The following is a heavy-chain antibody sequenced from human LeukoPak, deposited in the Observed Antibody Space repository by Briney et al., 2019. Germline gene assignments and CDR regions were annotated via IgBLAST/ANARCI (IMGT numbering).Heavy chain of an antibody. CDR3: AKDAF. J-gene: IGHJ4*02. CDR2: MKPDGSEK. CDR1: GFTFSTYW. V-gene: IGHV3-7*04. Sequence: GGSLRLSCAASGFTFSTYWINWVRQAPGKGPEWVATMKPDGSEKYYVDSVKGRFTISRDNAKNSVYLQMYSLRVEETAVYYCAKDAFCGRGTLVTV.